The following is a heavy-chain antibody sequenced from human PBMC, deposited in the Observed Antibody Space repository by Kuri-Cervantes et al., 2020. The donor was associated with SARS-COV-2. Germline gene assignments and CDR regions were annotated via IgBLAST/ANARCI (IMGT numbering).Heavy chain of an antibody. CDR2: INHSGST. D-gene: IGHD3-10*01. J-gene: IGHJ4*02. Sequence: SETLSLTCAVSGYSISSGYYWGWIRQPPGKGLEWIGEINHSGSTNYNPSLKSRVTISVDTSKNQFSLKLSSVTAADTAVYFCATSPGSYFAPYYFDYWGQGTLVTVSS. CDR1: GYSISSGYY. CDR3: ATSPGSYFAPYYFDY. V-gene: IGHV4-38-2*01.